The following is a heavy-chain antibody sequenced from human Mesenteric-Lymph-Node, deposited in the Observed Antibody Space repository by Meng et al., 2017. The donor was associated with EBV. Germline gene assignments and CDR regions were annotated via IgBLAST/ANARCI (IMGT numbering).Heavy chain of an antibody. D-gene: IGHD3-10*01. J-gene: IGHJ4*02. CDR2: ISGSGSSI. V-gene: IGHV3-11*01. CDR3: ARSQGRGDY. CDR1: GFTFSDYY. Sequence: VQLVQSGGGLVKPGWSLRLSCVVSGFTFSDYYMSWIRQAPGKGLEWVSYISGSGSSIYYADSVKGRFTISRDNAKNSLSLQMSSLRADDTAVYYCARSQGRGDYWGQGTLVTVSS.